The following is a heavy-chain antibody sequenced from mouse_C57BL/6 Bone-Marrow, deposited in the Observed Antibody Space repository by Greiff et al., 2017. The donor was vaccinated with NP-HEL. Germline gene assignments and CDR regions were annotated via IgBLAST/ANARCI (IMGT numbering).Heavy chain of an antibody. D-gene: IGHD2-4*01. CDR1: GYTFTSYW. CDR2: IYPGSGST. V-gene: IGHV1-55*01. CDR3: ARGGVYYDYDRYFDY. J-gene: IGHJ2*01. Sequence: QVQLQQPGAELVKPGASVKMSCKASGYTFTSYWITWVKQMPGQGLEWIGDIYPGSGSTNYNEKFKSKATLTVDTSSSTAYMQLSSLTSEDSAVYYCARGGVYYDYDRYFDYWGQGTTLTVSS.